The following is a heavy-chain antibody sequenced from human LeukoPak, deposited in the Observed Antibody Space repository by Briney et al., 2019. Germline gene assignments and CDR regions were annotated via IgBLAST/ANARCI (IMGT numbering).Heavy chain of an antibody. V-gene: IGHV4-59*01. CDR3: ARATYYGSSYYFDY. D-gene: IGHD3-10*01. CDR1: GGSISSYY. J-gene: IGHJ4*02. CDR2: IYYSGST. Sequence: PSETLSLTCTVSGGSISSYYWSWIRQPPGKGLEWIGYIYYSGSTNYNPSLKSRLIISVDTSKNHFSLKLNSVTAADTAVYYCARATYYGSSYYFDYWGLGALVTVSS.